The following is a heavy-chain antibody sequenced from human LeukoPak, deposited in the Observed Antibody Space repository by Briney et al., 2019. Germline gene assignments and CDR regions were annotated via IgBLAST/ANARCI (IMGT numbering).Heavy chain of an antibody. Sequence: PGGSLRLSCAASGFIFNNYVMSWVRQGPGKGLEWVSASGGGGGRTYYADSVKGRFTISRDNSKNTLFLQMGSLRAEDTAVYYCAKSRDSSGYYRLGYYYYGMDVWGQGTTVTVSS. D-gene: IGHD3-22*01. V-gene: IGHV3-23*01. CDR1: GFIFNNYV. J-gene: IGHJ6*02. CDR3: AKSRDSSGYYRLGYYYYGMDV. CDR2: SGGGGGRT.